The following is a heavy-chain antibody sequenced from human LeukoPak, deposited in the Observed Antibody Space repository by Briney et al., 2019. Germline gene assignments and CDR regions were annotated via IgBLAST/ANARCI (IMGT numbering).Heavy chain of an antibody. CDR1: GYTFTSYD. D-gene: IGHD7-27*01. J-gene: IGHJ6*03. CDR3: ASSGPKLGIIASYYYYMDV. CDR2: IIPIFGTA. V-gene: IGHV1-69*05. Sequence: GASVKVSCKASGYTFTSYDINWVRQATGQGLEWMGGIIPIFGTANYAQKFQGRVTITTDESTSTAYMELSSLRSEDTAVYYCASSGPKLGIIASYYYYMDVWGKGTTVTVSS.